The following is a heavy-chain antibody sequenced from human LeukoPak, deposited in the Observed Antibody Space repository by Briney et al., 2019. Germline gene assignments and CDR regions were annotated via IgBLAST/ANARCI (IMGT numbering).Heavy chain of an antibody. V-gene: IGHV4-59*01. J-gene: IGHJ6*02. D-gene: IGHD3-3*01. CDR2: SGST. CDR3: ARNEGWSGSYYYYGMDV. Sequence: SGSTNYNPSLKSRVTISVDTSKNQFSLNLSSVTAADTAVYYCARNEGWSGSYYYYGMDVWGQGTTVTVSS.